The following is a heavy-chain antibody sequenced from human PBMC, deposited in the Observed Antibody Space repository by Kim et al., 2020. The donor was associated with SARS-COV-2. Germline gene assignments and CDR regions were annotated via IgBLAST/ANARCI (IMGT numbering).Heavy chain of an antibody. J-gene: IGHJ4*02. D-gene: IGHD3-16*01. Sequence: YFNPSLKSRVTLSVDTSKKQFSLKLTSVTAADTAVYYCARRSRGDGSPGYWGQGTLVTVSS. CDR3: ARRSRGDGSPGY. V-gene: IGHV4-39*01.